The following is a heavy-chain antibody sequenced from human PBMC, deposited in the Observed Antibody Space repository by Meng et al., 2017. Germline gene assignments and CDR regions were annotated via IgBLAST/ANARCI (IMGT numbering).Heavy chain of an antibody. CDR3: ARDGYYYGSGSLDY. V-gene: IGHV3-30*04. D-gene: IGHD3-10*01. Sequence: GESLKISCAASGFTFSSYAMHWVRQAPGKVLEWVAVISYDGSNKYYADSGKGRFTISRDNSKNALYLQMNSLRAEDTAVYYCARDGYYYGSGSLDYWGQGTLVTVSS. J-gene: IGHJ4*02. CDR1: GFTFSSYA. CDR2: ISYDGSNK.